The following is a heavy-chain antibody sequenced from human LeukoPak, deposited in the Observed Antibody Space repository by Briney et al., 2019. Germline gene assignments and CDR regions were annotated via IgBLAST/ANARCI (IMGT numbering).Heavy chain of an antibody. Sequence: GGSLRLSCAASGFTFDDYAMHWVRQAPGKGLEWVSGISWNSFTIGYADSVKGRFTISRDNAKNSLYLQMSSLRAEDTAVYYCARVSTTGYDYHMDVWGKGTAVTISS. CDR1: GFTFDDYA. V-gene: IGHV3-9*01. D-gene: IGHD2-8*02. J-gene: IGHJ6*03. CDR3: ARVSTTGYDYHMDV. CDR2: ISWNSFTI.